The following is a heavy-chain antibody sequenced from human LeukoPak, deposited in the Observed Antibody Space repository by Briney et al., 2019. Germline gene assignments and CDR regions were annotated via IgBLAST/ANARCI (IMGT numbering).Heavy chain of an antibody. Sequence: GESLKISCKGSGYSFTGYWISWVRQMPGKGLEWMGRIDPSDSYTNYSPSFQGHVTISADKSISTAYLQWSSLKASDTAMYYCARHGVVYDSSGWWDYWGQGTLVTVSS. CDR3: ARHGVVYDSSGWWDY. CDR2: IDPSDSYT. D-gene: IGHD3-22*01. V-gene: IGHV5-10-1*01. J-gene: IGHJ4*02. CDR1: GYSFTGYW.